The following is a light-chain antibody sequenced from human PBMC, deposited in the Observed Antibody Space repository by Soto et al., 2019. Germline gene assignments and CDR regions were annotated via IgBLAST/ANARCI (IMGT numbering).Light chain of an antibody. J-gene: IGLJ2*01. CDR1: SGNIGSNY. Sequence: NFMLTQPHSASESPGKTVTISFTRSSGNIGSNYVQWYQQRPGSAPTTLIYEDDQRPSGVPDRFSGYIDRSSNSASLTIAGLKTEDEADYYCQSYDSTTPVVFGGGTKLTVL. V-gene: IGLV6-57*04. CDR2: EDD. CDR3: QSYDSTTPVV.